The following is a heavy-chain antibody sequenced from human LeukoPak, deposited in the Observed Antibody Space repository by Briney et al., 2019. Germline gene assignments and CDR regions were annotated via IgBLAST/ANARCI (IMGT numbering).Heavy chain of an antibody. V-gene: IGHV3-23*01. J-gene: IGHJ4*02. CDR1: GFTFSSYG. CDR3: AKDPNGLLWFGELLGGLDY. D-gene: IGHD3-10*01. Sequence: PGGSLRLSCAASGFTFSSYGMSWVRQAPGKGLEWVSVISGSGGNTDYADSVKGRFTISRDNSKNTLYLQMNSLRAEDTAVYYCAKDPNGLLWFGELLGGLDYWGQGTLVTVSS. CDR2: ISGSGGNT.